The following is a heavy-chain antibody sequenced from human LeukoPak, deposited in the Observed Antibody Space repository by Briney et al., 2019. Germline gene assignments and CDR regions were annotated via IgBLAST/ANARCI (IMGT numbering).Heavy chain of an antibody. CDR3: AKPQATTGYYFDY. D-gene: IGHD1-26*01. V-gene: IGHV3-30*18. Sequence: GGSLRLSCVASGFTFSDYGIHWVRQAPGGGLEWEAVLSYDGSNKYYADSVKGRFTISRDNSKNTLYLLMDSLRAEDTAVYFCAKPQATTGYYFDYWGQGTLVTVSS. CDR1: GFTFSDYG. J-gene: IGHJ4*02. CDR2: LSYDGSNK.